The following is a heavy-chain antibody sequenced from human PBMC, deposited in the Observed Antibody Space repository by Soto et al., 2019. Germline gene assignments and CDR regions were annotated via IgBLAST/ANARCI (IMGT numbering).Heavy chain of an antibody. CDR3: ARQTVWNWFDP. V-gene: IGHV5-10-1*01. CDR2: IDPSDSYT. D-gene: IGHD3-16*01. J-gene: IGHJ5*02. Sequence: EVQLVQSGAEVKKPGESLRISCKGSGYSFTTYWISWVRQMPGKGLEWMGKIDPSDSYTNYSPSFQGHVTISADKSISTAYLQWGSPKASDTAMYYCARQTVWNWFDPWGQGTLVTVSS. CDR1: GYSFTTYW.